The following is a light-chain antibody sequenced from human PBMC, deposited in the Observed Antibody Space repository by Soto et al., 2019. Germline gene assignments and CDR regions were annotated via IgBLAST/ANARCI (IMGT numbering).Light chain of an antibody. CDR2: DAS. CDR3: QQRSYWPT. CDR1: QSVSNF. J-gene: IGKJ1*01. Sequence: EIVLTQSPATLSLSPGESATLSCRASQSVSNFLAWYQQKPGQAPRLLIYDASNRATDIPARFSGSGSGTDFTLTISSLEPEDFAVDYCQQRSYWPTVGQGTKGDIK. V-gene: IGKV3-11*01.